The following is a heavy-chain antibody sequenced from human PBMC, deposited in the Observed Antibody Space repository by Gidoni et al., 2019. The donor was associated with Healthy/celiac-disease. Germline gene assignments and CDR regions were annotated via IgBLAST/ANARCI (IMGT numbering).Heavy chain of an antibody. D-gene: IGHD6-6*01. CDR2: IYSGGST. Sequence: EVQLVESGGGLIQPGGSLRLSCAASGFTVSSNYMSWVRQAPGKGLEWVSVIYSGGSTYYADSVKGRFTISRDNSKNTLYLQMNSLRAEGTAVYYCARDSSEYSSPGAFDYWGQGTLVTVSS. J-gene: IGHJ4*02. CDR1: GFTVSSNY. V-gene: IGHV3-53*01. CDR3: ARDSSEYSSPGAFDY.